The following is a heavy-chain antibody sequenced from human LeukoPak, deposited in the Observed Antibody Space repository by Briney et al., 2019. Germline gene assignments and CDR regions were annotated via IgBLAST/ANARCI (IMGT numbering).Heavy chain of an antibody. V-gene: IGHV3-66*01. J-gene: IGHJ4*02. D-gene: IGHD4-17*01. CDR3: ARGNSATTTFDF. CDR1: GFSVDSVF. CDR2: IMPGGHI. Sequence: PGGSLRLSCRASGFSVDSVFMNWVRQPPGKGLEWVSFIMPGGHIDYTDSVKGRFTISGDSFKNTLSLQMNSLRVDDSAVYYCARGNSATTTFDFWGQGTLVTVSS.